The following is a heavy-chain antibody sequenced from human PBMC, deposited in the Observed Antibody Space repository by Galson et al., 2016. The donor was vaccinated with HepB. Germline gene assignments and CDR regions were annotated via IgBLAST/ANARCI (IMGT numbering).Heavy chain of an antibody. CDR3: ARDEDRSGNNLDY. J-gene: IGHJ4*02. Sequence: SLRLTCAASGFTFRRYGFPWVRQAPGKGLEWVAVITNDGVIKYYTDSVKGRFTITRENSRNKRDLQMNSLRSEETALYYCARDEDRSGNNLDYWGQGTLVTVSS. D-gene: IGHD3-22*01. CDR1: GFTFRRYG. CDR2: ITNDGVIK. V-gene: IGHV3-33*05.